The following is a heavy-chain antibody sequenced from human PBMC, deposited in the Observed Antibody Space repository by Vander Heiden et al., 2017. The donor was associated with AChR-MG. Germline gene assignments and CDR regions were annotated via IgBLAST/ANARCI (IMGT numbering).Heavy chain of an antibody. CDR1: GYTLPELS. Sequence: QVQLVQSGAEVKKPGASVKVPCKVSGYTLPELSMHWGRQAPGKGLEWMGGFDPEDGETIYAQKFQGRVTMTEDTSTDTAYMELSSLRSEDTAVYYCATADSSSSWQKDFDYWGQGTLVTVSS. J-gene: IGHJ4*02. V-gene: IGHV1-24*01. CDR2: FDPEDGET. CDR3: ATADSSSSWQKDFDY. D-gene: IGHD6-13*01.